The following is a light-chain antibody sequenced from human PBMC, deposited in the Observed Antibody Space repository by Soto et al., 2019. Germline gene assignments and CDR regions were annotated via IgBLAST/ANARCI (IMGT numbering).Light chain of an antibody. V-gene: IGKV1-5*03. CDR2: KAS. Sequence: DIQMTQSPSTLSASVGDRVTITCRASQSISSWLAWYQQKPGKAPKLLIYKASSLESGVPSRFSGSGSGTEFTLTISSLQAEDVAVYYCQQYYSIATFGQGTKVDIK. CDR3: QQYYSIAT. J-gene: IGKJ1*01. CDR1: QSISSW.